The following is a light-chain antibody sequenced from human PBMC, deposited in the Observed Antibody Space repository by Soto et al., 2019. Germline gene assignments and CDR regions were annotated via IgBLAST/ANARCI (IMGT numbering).Light chain of an antibody. Sequence: DIQMTQSPSSLSASVGDRVTITCRASQSISSYLNWYQQKPGKAPKLLIYAASSLQSGVPSRFSGSGSGTAFTLSISSLQPEDFATYYCQQSYSTSVTFGQGTKVEI. CDR3: QQSYSTSVT. J-gene: IGKJ1*01. V-gene: IGKV1-39*01. CDR1: QSISSY. CDR2: AAS.